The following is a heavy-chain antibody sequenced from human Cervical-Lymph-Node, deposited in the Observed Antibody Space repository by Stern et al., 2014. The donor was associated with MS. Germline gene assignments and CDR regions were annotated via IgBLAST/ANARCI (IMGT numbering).Heavy chain of an antibody. CDR2: VSLYGTNE. Sequence: QVQLVQSGGGVVQPGKSLRLSCAAAGFTFSSYVLYWVRQPPGPGLDWVAVVSLYGTNEYNAAPVKGRFTISRENSKNTLFLQMNSLRAEDTAVYYCAKEGAVLVKSYGWDVWGQGTTVTGS. V-gene: IGHV3-30*18. J-gene: IGHJ6*02. D-gene: IGHD2-21*01. CDR3: AKEGAVLVKSYGWDV. CDR1: GFTFSSYV.